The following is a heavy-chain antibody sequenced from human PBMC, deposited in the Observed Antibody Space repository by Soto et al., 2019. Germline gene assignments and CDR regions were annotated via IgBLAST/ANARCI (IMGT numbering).Heavy chain of an antibody. CDR2: IYYSGST. Sequence: QVQLQESGPGLVKPSQTLSLTCTVSGGSISSGDYYWSWIRQHPGKGLEWIGYIYYSGSTYYNPSLKSRVTISGDTFKNQFSLKLSSVTAADTAVYYCARWWSGSRQGFDPWGQGTLVTVSS. D-gene: IGHD3-3*01. J-gene: IGHJ5*02. V-gene: IGHV4-31*03. CDR3: ARWWSGSRQGFDP. CDR1: GGSISSGDYY.